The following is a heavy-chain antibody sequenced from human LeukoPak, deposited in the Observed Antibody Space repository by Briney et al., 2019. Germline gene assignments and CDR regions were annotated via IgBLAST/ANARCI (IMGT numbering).Heavy chain of an antibody. CDR1: GYTFINFG. D-gene: IGHD2-2*01. V-gene: IGHV1-18*01. Sequence: ASVKVSCKASGYTFINFGISWVRQAPGQGLEWMGWISTYNGNTEYAKKFQRRVTMTTDTSTSTAYMELRSLRSDDTAVYYCARYCTSATCYAFDPWGQGSLVTVSS. J-gene: IGHJ5*02. CDR2: ISTYNGNT. CDR3: ARYCTSATCYAFDP.